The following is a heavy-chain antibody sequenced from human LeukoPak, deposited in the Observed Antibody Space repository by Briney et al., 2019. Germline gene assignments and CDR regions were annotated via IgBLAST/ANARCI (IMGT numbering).Heavy chain of an antibody. CDR3: AKENPLGSYCSGGSCYLRGPFDY. CDR2: ISSSGSTI. J-gene: IGHJ4*02. D-gene: IGHD2-15*01. CDR1: GFTFSDYY. V-gene: IGHV3-11*01. Sequence: PGGSLRLSCAASGFTFSDYYMSWIRQAPGKGLEWVSYISSSGSTIYYADSVKGRFTISRDNAKNSLYLQMNSLRAEDTALYYCAKENPLGSYCSGGSCYLRGPFDYWGQGTLVTVSS.